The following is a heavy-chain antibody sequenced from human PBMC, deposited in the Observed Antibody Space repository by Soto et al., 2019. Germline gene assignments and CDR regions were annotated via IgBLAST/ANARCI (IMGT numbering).Heavy chain of an antibody. J-gene: IGHJ4*02. V-gene: IGHV3-48*01. Sequence: EVQLVESGGGLVQPGGSLRLSCAASGFTFSSYSMNWVRQAPGKGLEWVSYISSSSSTIYYADSVKGRLTISRDNAKTSLSLQMKSLRAEDTAVYYCSREAGYFYYFDFWGQGTLVTVSS. CDR3: SREAGYFYYFDF. CDR1: GFTFSSYS. CDR2: ISSSSSTI. D-gene: IGHD3-9*01.